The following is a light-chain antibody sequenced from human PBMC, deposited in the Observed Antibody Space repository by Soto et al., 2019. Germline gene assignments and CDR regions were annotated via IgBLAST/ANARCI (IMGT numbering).Light chain of an antibody. CDR3: QQYYSYPPWT. Sequence: DIQLTQSPSFPSASVGDRVTITCRASQGISSYLAWYQQKPGKAPKLLIYAASTLQSGVPSRFSGSGSGTDFTLTISSLQPEDFATYYCQQYYSYPPWTFGQGTKVDIK. CDR1: QGISSY. V-gene: IGKV1-9*01. CDR2: AAS. J-gene: IGKJ1*01.